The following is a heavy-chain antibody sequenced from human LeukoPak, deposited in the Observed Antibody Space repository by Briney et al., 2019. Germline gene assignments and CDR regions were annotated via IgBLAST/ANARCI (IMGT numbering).Heavy chain of an antibody. V-gene: IGHV3-23*01. CDR1: GFTFSSYA. Sequence: GGSLRLSCAASGFTFSSYAMSWVRQAPGNGLEWVSAISGSGGSTYCADSVKGRFTISRDNSKNTLYLQMNSLRAEDTAVYYCAKNLLAPGYSSGWYNPIFDYWGQGALVTVSS. CDR2: ISGSGGST. D-gene: IGHD6-19*01. J-gene: IGHJ4*02. CDR3: AKNLLAPGYSSGWYNPIFDY.